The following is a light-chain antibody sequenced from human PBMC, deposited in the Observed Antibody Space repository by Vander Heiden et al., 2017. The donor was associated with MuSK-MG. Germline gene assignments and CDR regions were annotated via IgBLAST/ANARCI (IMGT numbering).Light chain of an antibody. Sequence: QSALTQPASVSGSPGQSITISCTGTSSDVGNYNLVSWYQQHPGKAPKLMIYEVTKRPSGVSHRFSGSKSGNTASLTISGLQAEDEADYYCCSYAGTTTLLFGGGTKLTVL. CDR3: CSYAGTTTLL. V-gene: IGLV2-23*02. CDR1: SSDVGNYNL. J-gene: IGLJ2*01. CDR2: EVT.